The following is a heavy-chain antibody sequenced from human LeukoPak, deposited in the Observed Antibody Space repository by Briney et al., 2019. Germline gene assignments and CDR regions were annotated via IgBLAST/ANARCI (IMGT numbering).Heavy chain of an antibody. Sequence: ASVKVSCKASGGTFSSYAISWVRQAPGQGLEWMGGIIPIFGTANYAQKFQGRVTITTDESTSTAYMELSSLRSEDTAVYYCASVYCSGGSCYSSWFDPWGQGTLVTVSS. D-gene: IGHD2-15*01. CDR2: IIPIFGTA. CDR3: ASVYCSGGSCYSSWFDP. J-gene: IGHJ5*02. V-gene: IGHV1-69*05. CDR1: GGTFSSYA.